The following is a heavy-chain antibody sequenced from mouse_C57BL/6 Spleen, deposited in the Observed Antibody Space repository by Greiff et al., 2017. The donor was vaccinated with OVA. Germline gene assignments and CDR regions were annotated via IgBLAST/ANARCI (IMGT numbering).Heavy chain of an antibody. Sequence: QVQLKESGAELVRPGASVTLSCKASGYTFTDYEMHWVKQTPVHGLEWIGAIDPETGGTAYNQKFKGKAILTADKSSSTAYMELRSLTSEDSAVYYCRTPFTTVVPTDAMDYWGQGTSVTVSS. CDR1: GYTFTDYE. CDR3: RTPFTTVVPTDAMDY. V-gene: IGHV1-15*01. CDR2: IDPETGGT. D-gene: IGHD1-1*01. J-gene: IGHJ4*01.